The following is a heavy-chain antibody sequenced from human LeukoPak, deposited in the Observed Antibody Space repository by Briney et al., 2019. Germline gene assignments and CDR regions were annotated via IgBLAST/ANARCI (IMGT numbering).Heavy chain of an antibody. J-gene: IGHJ4*02. CDR2: IKQDGSEK. D-gene: IGHD6-19*01. Sequence: GGSLRLSCAASGFTFSSYWMSWVRQAPGKGLEWVANIKQDGSEKYYVDSVKGRFTISRDNAKNSLYLQMNSLRAEDTAVYYCARGLSLYSSGWYYFDYWGQGTLVTVSS. V-gene: IGHV3-7*01. CDR1: GFTFSSYW. CDR3: ARGLSLYSSGWYYFDY.